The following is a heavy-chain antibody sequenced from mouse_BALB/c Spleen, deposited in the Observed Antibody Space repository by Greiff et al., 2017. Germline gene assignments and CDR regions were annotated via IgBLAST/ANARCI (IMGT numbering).Heavy chain of an antibody. CDR1: GFTFSSYA. CDR2: ISSGGST. Sequence: EVQLVESGGGLMKPGGSLKLSCAASGFTFSSYAMSWVRQTPEKRLEWVASISSGGSTYYPDSVKGRFTISRDNARNILYLQMSSLRSEDTAMYYCARGETTDAMDYWGQGTSVTVSS. CDR3: ARGETTDAMDY. J-gene: IGHJ4*01. D-gene: IGHD2-13*01. V-gene: IGHV5-6-5*01.